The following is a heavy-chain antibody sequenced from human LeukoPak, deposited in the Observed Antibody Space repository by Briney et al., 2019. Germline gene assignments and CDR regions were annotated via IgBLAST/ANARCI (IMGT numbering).Heavy chain of an antibody. CDR3: ARVRVDSSSWYRTGVFDY. Sequence: ASVTVSCKASGYTFTSYGISWVRQAPGQGLEWMGWISAYNGNTNYAQKLQGRVTMTTDTSTSTAYMELRSLRSDDTAVYYCARVRVDSSSWYRTGVFDYWGQGTLVTVSS. J-gene: IGHJ4*02. D-gene: IGHD6-13*01. CDR1: GYTFTSYG. CDR2: ISAYNGNT. V-gene: IGHV1-18*01.